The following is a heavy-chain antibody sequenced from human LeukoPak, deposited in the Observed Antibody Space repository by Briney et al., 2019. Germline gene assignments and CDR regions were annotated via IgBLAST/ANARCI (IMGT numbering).Heavy chain of an antibody. CDR2: IYPGDSET. V-gene: IGHV5-51*01. D-gene: IGHD1-26*01. CDR1: GYSFTSNW. CDR3: ARRGGSYLHWFDP. J-gene: IGHJ5*02. Sequence: GESLKISCKGSGYSFTSNWIGWVRQMPGKGLEWMGIIYPGDSETRYSPSFQGQVTISADKSISIAYLQWSSLKASDTAMYYCARRGGSYLHWFDPWGQGTLVTVSS.